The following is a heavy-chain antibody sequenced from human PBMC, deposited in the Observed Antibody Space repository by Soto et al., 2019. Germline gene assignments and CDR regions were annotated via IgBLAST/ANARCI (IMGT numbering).Heavy chain of an antibody. V-gene: IGHV3-23*01. Sequence: GGSLRLSCAASGFTFSSYAMSWVRQAPGKGLEWVSAISGSGGSTYYADSVKGRFTISRDNSKNTLYLQMNSLRAEDTAVYYCANYHRSGSYSPDYYYYGMDVWGQGTTVTAP. CDR3: ANYHRSGSYSPDYYYYGMDV. J-gene: IGHJ6*02. CDR2: ISGSGGST. D-gene: IGHD1-26*01. CDR1: GFTFSSYA.